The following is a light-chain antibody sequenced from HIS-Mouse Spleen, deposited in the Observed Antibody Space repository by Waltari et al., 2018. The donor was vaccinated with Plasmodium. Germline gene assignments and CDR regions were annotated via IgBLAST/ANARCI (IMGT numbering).Light chain of an antibody. Sequence: QTVVTQEPSFSVSPGGTVTLTCGLSSGSVSTSYYPSWYQQTPGQAPRTPFYSTNTRSSGVPDRFSGSILGNKAALTITGAQADDESDYYCVLYMGSGIWVFGGGTKLTVL. CDR2: STN. J-gene: IGLJ2*01. CDR1: SGSVSTSYY. V-gene: IGLV8-61*01. CDR3: VLYMGSGIWV.